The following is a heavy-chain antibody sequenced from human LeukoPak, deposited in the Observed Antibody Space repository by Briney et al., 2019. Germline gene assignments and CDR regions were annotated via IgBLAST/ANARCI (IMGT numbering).Heavy chain of an antibody. CDR3: ARLSGSGSFYDY. J-gene: IGHJ4*02. Sequence: ASVKVSCKASGYTFTGYYKHWLRQAPGQGLECMGWINPNSGGTDYAQKFQGRVTMTRDTSITTAYMELSTLRSDDTAVYYCARLSGSGSFYDYWGQGTLVTVSS. CDR2: INPNSGGT. CDR1: GYTFTGYY. V-gene: IGHV1-2*02. D-gene: IGHD3-10*01.